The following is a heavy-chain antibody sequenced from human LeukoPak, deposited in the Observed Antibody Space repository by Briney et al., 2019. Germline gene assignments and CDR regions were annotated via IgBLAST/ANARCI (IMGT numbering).Heavy chain of an antibody. CDR2: ISAYNGKT. CDR3: AREDDSSGYLFDY. V-gene: IGHV1-18*01. J-gene: IGHJ4*02. D-gene: IGHD3-22*01. CDR1: GYTFTSFG. Sequence: ASVKVSCKASGYTFTSFGISWVRQAPGQGPEWMGWISAYNGKTNYAQNLQGRVTMTRDTSISTAYMELSRLRSDDTAVYYCAREDDSSGYLFDYWGQGTLVTVSS.